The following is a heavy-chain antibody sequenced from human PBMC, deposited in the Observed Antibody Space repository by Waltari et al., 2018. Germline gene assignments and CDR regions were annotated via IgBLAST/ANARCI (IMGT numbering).Heavy chain of an antibody. CDR2: ISGRGGST. CDR3: AKDRGGSYYREIDY. CDR1: GFTFSSYA. V-gene: IGHV3-23*01. Sequence: EVQLLESGGGLVQPGGSLRLSCAASGFTFSSYAMSWVRQAPGKGLEWVSAISGRGGSTYYADSVKGRFTISRDNSKNTLYLQMNSLRAEDTAVYYCAKDRGGSYYREIDYWGQGTLVTVSS. D-gene: IGHD1-26*01. J-gene: IGHJ4*02.